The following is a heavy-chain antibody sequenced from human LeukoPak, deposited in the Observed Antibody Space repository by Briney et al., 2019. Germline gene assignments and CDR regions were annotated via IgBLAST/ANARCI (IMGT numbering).Heavy chain of an antibody. Sequence: PSETLSRTCTVSGGSISSSSDYWGWIRQPPGKGLEWIGSIYYSGNTYYNPSLKSRVTISVDTSKKQFSLKLSSVTAADTAVYYCASTPSGSSAWYYFDKWGQGTLVTVSS. CDR1: GGSISSSSDY. D-gene: IGHD6-19*01. J-gene: IGHJ4*02. CDR3: ASTPSGSSAWYYFDK. CDR2: IYYSGNT. V-gene: IGHV4-39*01.